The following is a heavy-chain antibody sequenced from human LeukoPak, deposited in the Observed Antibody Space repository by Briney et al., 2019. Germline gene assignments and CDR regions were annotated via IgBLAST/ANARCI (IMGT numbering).Heavy chain of an antibody. V-gene: IGHV3-21*01. D-gene: IGHD6-19*01. CDR2: ISSSSSYI. Sequence: GGSLRLSCAASGFTFSSYSMNWVRQAPGKGLEWVSSISSSSSYIYYADSVKGRFTISRDNAKNSLYLQTNSLRAEDTAVYYCARDLSAVAGTYYFDYWGQGTLVTVSS. J-gene: IGHJ4*02. CDR1: GFTFSSYS. CDR3: ARDLSAVAGTYYFDY.